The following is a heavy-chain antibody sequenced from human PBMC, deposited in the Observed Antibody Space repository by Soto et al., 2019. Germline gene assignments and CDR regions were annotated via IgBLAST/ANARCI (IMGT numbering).Heavy chain of an antibody. J-gene: IGHJ6*02. V-gene: IGHV1-69*06. D-gene: IGHD2-8*01. Sequence: QVQLVQSGAEVKKPGSSVKVSCKASGGTFSSYAISWVRQAPGPGLEWMGGIIPIFGTANYAQKFQGRVTITADKSTSTAYMELSSLRSEDTAVYYCASRRRYCNNGVCYLSGMYVWGQGTTVTVSS. CDR3: ASRRRYCNNGVCYLSGMYV. CDR2: IIPIFGTA. CDR1: GGTFSSYA.